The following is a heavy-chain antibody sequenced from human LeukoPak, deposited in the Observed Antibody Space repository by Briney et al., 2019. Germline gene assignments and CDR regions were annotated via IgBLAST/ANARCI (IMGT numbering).Heavy chain of an antibody. CDR3: AKAGRGGDGTGYFYTYFDY. CDR1: GFTVSSNY. Sequence: TGGSLRLSCAASGFTVSSNYMSWVRQAPGKGLEWVSVIYSGGSTYYADSVKGRFTISRDNSKNTLYLQMNSLRAEDTAVYYCAKAGRGGDGTGYFYTYFDYWGHGTLVTVSS. V-gene: IGHV3-53*01. J-gene: IGHJ4*01. CDR2: IYSGGST. D-gene: IGHD3-22*01.